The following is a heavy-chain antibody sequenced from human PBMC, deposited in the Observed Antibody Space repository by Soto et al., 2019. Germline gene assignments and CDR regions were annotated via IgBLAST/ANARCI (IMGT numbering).Heavy chain of an antibody. D-gene: IGHD3-3*01. V-gene: IGHV3-23*01. CDR2: FSGSGGST. CDR1: GFTFSNYA. Sequence: EVQLLESGGGLVQPGGSLRLSCAAAGFTFSNYALTWVRQSPGKGLEWVSTFSGSGGSTYYADSVRGRFTISRNNSKNTVFLQMNNLRVEETAIYYCARDWTVDTCPCLDVWGQGTTVSVSS. CDR3: ARDWTVDTCPCLDV. J-gene: IGHJ6*02.